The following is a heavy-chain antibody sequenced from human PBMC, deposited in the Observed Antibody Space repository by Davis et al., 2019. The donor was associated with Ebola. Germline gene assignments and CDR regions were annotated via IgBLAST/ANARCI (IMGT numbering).Heavy chain of an antibody. CDR2: INHSGST. D-gene: IGHD2-2*01. CDR3: ARGVVPDHFVDY. Sequence: PSETLSLTCAVYGGSFSGYYWSWIRQPPGKGLEWIGEINHSGSTNYNPSLKSRVTISVDTSKNQFSLKLSSVTAADTAVYYCARGVVPDHFVDYWGQGTLVTVSS. V-gene: IGHV4-34*01. J-gene: IGHJ4*02. CDR1: GGSFSGYY.